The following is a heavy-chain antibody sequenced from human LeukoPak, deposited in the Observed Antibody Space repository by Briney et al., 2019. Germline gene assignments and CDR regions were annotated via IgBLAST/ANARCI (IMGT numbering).Heavy chain of an antibody. CDR1: GGSISSYY. D-gene: IGHD6-13*01. Sequence: SETLSLTCTVSGGSISSYYWSWIRQPPGKGLEWIGYIYYSGSTNYNPSLKSRVTISVDTSKNQFSLKLSSVTAADTAVYYCARRITVGYSSSWSFDYWGQGTLVTVSS. J-gene: IGHJ4*02. V-gene: IGHV4-59*01. CDR3: ARRITVGYSSSWSFDY. CDR2: IYYSGST.